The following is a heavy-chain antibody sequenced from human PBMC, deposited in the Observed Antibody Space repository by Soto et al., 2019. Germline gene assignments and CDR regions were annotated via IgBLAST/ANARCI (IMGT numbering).Heavy chain of an antibody. CDR1: GYTFTSYG. D-gene: IGHD3-10*01. V-gene: IGHV1-18*01. CDR3: ARGGAHITMVRGESWFDP. CDR2: ISAYNGNT. J-gene: IGHJ5*02. Sequence: QVQLVQSGAEVKKPGASVKVSCKASGYTFTSYGISWVRQAPGQGLEWMGWISAYNGNTNYAQKLQGRVTMTTDTXTXTXXMELRSLRSDDTAVYYCARGGAHITMVRGESWFDPWGQGTLVTVSS.